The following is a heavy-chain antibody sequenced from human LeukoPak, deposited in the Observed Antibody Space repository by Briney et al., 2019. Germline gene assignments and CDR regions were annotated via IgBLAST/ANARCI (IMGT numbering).Heavy chain of an antibody. J-gene: IGHJ4*02. CDR2: ISAYSGNA. CDR1: GYSFTNYG. V-gene: IGHV1-18*01. Sequence: GASVKVSCKASGYSFTNYGISWVRQAPGPGLEWMGWISAYSGNANYAHKFLGRLTMTADTSTSTAYMELRSLTSADTAVYYCARVGEGYNHGFDYWGQGSLVTVSS. D-gene: IGHD5-24*01. CDR3: ARVGEGYNHGFDY.